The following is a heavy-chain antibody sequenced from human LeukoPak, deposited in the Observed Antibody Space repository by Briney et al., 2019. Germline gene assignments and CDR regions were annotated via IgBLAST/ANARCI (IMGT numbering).Heavy chain of an antibody. CDR1: GGSISTYY. CDR3: ARDRSNWFDP. Sequence: SETLSLTCTVSGGSISTYYWNWIRQPPGKGLEWIGYIYHSGSTNYNPSLQSRVTISVDTSKNQFSLKLSSVTAADTAVYYCARDRSNWFDPWGQGTLVTVSS. CDR2: IYHSGST. V-gene: IGHV4-59*01. J-gene: IGHJ5*02.